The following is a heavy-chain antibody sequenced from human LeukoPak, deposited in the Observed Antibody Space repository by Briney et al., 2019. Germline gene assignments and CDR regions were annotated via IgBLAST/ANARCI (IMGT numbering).Heavy chain of an antibody. V-gene: IGHV3-49*03. J-gene: IGHJ4*02. CDR1: RFTFSSYW. CDR2: ISGGTT. CDR3: SRGSGWLSVY. Sequence: GGSLRLSCAASRFTFSSYWMSWFRQAPGKGLEWIGFISGGTTEYAASVKGRFTISRDDSTSIAYLQMNSLTTEDTAVYYCSRGSGWLSVYWGQGTLVTVSS. D-gene: IGHD6-19*01.